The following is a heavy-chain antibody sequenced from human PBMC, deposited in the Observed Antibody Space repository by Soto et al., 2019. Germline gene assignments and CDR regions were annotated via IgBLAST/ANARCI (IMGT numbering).Heavy chain of an antibody. CDR1: GFTFSSYA. CDR2: ISYDGSNK. CDR3: ARDWGAFDI. Sequence: GGSLRLSCAASGFTFSSYAMHWVRQAPGKGLEWVAVISYDGSNKYYADSVKGRFTISRDNSKNTLYLQMNSLRAEDTAVYYCARDWGAFDIWGQGTMVTVSS. V-gene: IGHV3-30-3*01. D-gene: IGHD3-16*01. J-gene: IGHJ3*02.